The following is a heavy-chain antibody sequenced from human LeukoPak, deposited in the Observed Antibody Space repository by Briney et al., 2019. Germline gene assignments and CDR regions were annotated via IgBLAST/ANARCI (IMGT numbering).Heavy chain of an antibody. D-gene: IGHD3-22*01. CDR2: IYYSGST. CDR1: GGSISSYY. J-gene: IGHJ3*02. CDR3: ASNYYDSSGYYHDAFDI. Sequence: PSQTLSLTCTVSGGSISSYYWSWIRQPPGKRLEWIGYIYYSGSTTYNPSLKSRVTISVDTSKNQFSLKLSSVTAADTAVYYCASNYYDSSGYYHDAFDIWGQGTMVTVSS. V-gene: IGHV4-59*01.